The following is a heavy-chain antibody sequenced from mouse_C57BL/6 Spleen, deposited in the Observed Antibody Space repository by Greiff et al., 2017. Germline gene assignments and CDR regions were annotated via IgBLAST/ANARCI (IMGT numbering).Heavy chain of an antibody. CDR2: ISSGGDYI. CDR1: GFTFSSYA. V-gene: IGHV5-9-1*02. J-gene: IGHJ4*01. CDR3: TRDKGYYGNYGAMDY. D-gene: IGHD2-1*01. Sequence: EVQVVESGEGLVKPGGSLKLSCAASGFTFSSYAMSWVRQTPEKRLEWVAYISSGGDYIYYADTVKGRFTISRDNARNTLYLQMSSLKSEDTAMYYCTRDKGYYGNYGAMDYWGQGTSVTVSS.